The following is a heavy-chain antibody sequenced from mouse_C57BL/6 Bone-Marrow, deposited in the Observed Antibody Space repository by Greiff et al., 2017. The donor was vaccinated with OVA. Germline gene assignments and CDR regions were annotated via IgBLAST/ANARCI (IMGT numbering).Heavy chain of an antibody. D-gene: IGHD2-1*01. V-gene: IGHV4-1*01. Sequence: GVDFSSYWTSWVRRAPGQGLEWIGEINPDSSTINYAPSLKDKFIISRDNAKNTLYLQMSKVRSEDTALYYCARLYGKGNFDVWGTGTTVTVSS. J-gene: IGHJ1*03. CDR1: GVDFSSYW. CDR2: INPDSSTI. CDR3: ARLYGKGNFDV.